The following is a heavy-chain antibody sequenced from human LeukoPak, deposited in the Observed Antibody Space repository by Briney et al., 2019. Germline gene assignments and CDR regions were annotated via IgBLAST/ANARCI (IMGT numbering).Heavy chain of an antibody. CDR2: IKQDGSEK. CDR1: GFTFSNYW. CDR3: ARVHSSGWENTFDY. J-gene: IGHJ4*02. V-gene: IGHV3-7*01. D-gene: IGHD6-19*01. Sequence: GGSLSLSCAASGFTFSNYWMSWVRQAPGKGLEWVANIKQDGSEKHYVDSVKGRFTISRDNAKNSVYLEMNRLRAEDTAVYYCARVHSSGWENTFDYWGQGTLVTVSS.